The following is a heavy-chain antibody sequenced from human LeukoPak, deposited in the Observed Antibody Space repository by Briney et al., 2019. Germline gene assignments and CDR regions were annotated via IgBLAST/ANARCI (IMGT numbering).Heavy chain of an antibody. Sequence: ASVKVSRKTSGYTFAGYYIHWVRQAPGQGLEWMGWIVPNNGDTNYAQRFQGRVTMTRDTSITTAFMELSRLRSDDMAIYYCARANQNYFDYWGQGTPVTVSS. CDR2: IVPNNGDT. CDR3: ARANQNYFDY. V-gene: IGHV1-2*02. J-gene: IGHJ4*02. D-gene: IGHD1-14*01. CDR1: GYTFAGYY.